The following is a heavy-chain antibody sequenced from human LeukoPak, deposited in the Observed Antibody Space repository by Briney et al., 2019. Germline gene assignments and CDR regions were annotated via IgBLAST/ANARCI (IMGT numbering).Heavy chain of an antibody. Sequence: AETLSLTCTVSGGSISSHYWSWIRQPPGKGLEWIGYIYYSGSTNYNPSPKSRVTISVDTSKNQFSLKLSSVNAADTAVYYCARVTVTDNYMDVWGKGTTVTVSS. D-gene: IGHD4-17*01. J-gene: IGHJ6*03. CDR3: ARVTVTDNYMDV. V-gene: IGHV4-59*11. CDR1: GGSISSHY. CDR2: IYYSGST.